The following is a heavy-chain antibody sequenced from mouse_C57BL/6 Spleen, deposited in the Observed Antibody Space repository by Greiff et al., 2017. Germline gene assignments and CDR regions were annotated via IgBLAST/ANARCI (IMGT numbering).Heavy chain of an antibody. CDR1: GYSITRGYY. J-gene: IGHJ3*01. Sequence: ESGPGLVKPSQSLSLTCSVTGYSITRGYYWNWIRQFPGNKLEWMGYISYDGSNNYNPSLKNRISITRDTSKNQFFLKLNSVTTEDTATYYCARERDGFAYWGQGTLVTVSA. CDR3: ARERDGFAY. V-gene: IGHV3-6*01. D-gene: IGHD3-3*01. CDR2: ISYDGSN.